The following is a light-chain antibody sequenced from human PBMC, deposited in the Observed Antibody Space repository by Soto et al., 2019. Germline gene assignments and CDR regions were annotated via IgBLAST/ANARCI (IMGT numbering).Light chain of an antibody. J-gene: IGKJ1*01. CDR3: QPPSNWPRT. CDR2: DAS. CDR1: QSVSSY. Sequence: EIVLTQSPATLSLSPGERATLSCRASQSVSSYLAWYQQKPCQAPRLLIYDASNRYTGIPARFSGSGSGTDFTLTISILEPDDLALYYCQPPSNWPRTFGQGTKVEIK. V-gene: IGKV3-11*01.